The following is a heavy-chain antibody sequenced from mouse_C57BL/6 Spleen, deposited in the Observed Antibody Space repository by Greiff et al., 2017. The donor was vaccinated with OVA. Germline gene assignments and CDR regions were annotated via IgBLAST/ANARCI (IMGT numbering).Heavy chain of an antibody. D-gene: IGHD2-4*01. CDR2: ISDGGSYT. Sequence: EVKVVESGGGLVKPGGSLKLSCAASGFTFSSYAMSWVRQTPEKRLEWVATISDGGSYTYYPDNVKGRFTISRDNAKNNLYLQMSHLKSEDTAMYYCARDAYDYDEDWYFDVWGTGTTVTVSS. V-gene: IGHV5-4*01. CDR1: GFTFSSYA. CDR3: ARDAYDYDEDWYFDV. J-gene: IGHJ1*03.